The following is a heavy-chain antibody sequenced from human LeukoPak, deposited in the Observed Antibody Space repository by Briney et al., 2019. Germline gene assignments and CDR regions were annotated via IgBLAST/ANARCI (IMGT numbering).Heavy chain of an antibody. CDR1: GFTFSSCW. D-gene: IGHD4-23*01. CDR2: IGTDGSRT. CDR3: ARDKYGGTTNAFDI. Sequence: PGGSLRLSCAASGFTFSSCWMQWRRQVPGKGLVWVARIGTDGSRTPYADYVQGRFTISRDNDKNTLYLQMDSLRDDETAVYYCARDKYGGTTNAFDIWGQGTLVTVSS. J-gene: IGHJ3*02. V-gene: IGHV3-74*01.